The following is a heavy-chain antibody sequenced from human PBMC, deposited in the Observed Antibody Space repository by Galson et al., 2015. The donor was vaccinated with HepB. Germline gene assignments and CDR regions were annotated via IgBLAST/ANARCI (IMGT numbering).Heavy chain of an antibody. V-gene: IGHV4-31*03. Sequence: TLSLTCTVSGGSISSGGYYWSWIRQHPGKGLEWIGYIYYSGSTYYNPSLKSRVTISVDTSKNQFSLKLSSVTAADTAVYYCARGRDGGYCSGGSCYSGDYFDYWGQGTLVTVSS. CDR1: GGSISSGGYY. CDR3: ARGRDGGYCSGGSCYSGDYFDY. CDR2: IYYSGST. J-gene: IGHJ4*02. D-gene: IGHD2-15*01.